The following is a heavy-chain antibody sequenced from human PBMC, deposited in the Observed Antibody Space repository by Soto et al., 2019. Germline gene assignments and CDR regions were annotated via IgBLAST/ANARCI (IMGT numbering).Heavy chain of an antibody. Sequence: QAQLQESGPGLVKPSQTLSLTCTVSGGSISSDNYYWNWIRQPPGKGREWIGYIQYSGTTYYNPSLKRRVTISVATSKNQFSRKLRSVTAADTAVYYCARENIWCGELIYDYGRDVWGQGTTVTVSS. D-gene: IGHD3-10*01. CDR1: GGSISSDNYY. CDR2: IQYSGTT. J-gene: IGHJ6*02. CDR3: ARENIWCGELIYDYGRDV. V-gene: IGHV4-30-4*01.